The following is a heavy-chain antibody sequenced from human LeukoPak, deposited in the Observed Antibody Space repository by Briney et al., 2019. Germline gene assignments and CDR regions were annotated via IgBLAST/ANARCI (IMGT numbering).Heavy chain of an antibody. Sequence: GGSLRLSCAASGFTFSSYWMSWVRQAPGKGLEWVANIKQDGSEKYYVDPVKGRFTISRDNAKNSLYLQINSLRAEDTAVYYCARSRRSSSWYYFDYWGQGTLVTVSS. CDR3: ARSRRSSSWYYFDY. D-gene: IGHD6-13*01. V-gene: IGHV3-7*01. CDR2: IKQDGSEK. J-gene: IGHJ4*02. CDR1: GFTFSSYW.